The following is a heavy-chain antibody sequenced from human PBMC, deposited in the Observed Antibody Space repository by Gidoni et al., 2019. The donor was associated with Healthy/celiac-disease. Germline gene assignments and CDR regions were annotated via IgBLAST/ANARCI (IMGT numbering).Heavy chain of an antibody. J-gene: IGHJ6*02. D-gene: IGHD3-10*01. Sequence: QVQLVESGGGVVQPGRSLRLSCAASGFTFSSYAMHWVRQAPGKGLEWVAVISYDGSNKYYADSVKGRFTISRDNSKNTLYLQMNSLRAEDTAVYYCAREGVKYFYYGMDVWGQGTTVTVSS. CDR2: ISYDGSNK. V-gene: IGHV3-30-3*01. CDR1: GFTFSSYA. CDR3: AREGVKYFYYGMDV.